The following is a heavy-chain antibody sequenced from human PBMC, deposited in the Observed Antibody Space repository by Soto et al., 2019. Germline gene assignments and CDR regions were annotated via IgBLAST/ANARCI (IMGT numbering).Heavy chain of an antibody. D-gene: IGHD3-22*01. Sequence: GASVKVSCKASGGTFSSYAISWVRQAPGQGLEWMGIINPSGGSTSYAQKFQGRVTMTRDTSTSTVYMELSSLRSEDTAVYYCARDCLYYYDSSGTYYYYGMDVWGQGTTVTVSS. J-gene: IGHJ6*02. V-gene: IGHV1-46*01. CDR1: GGTFSSYA. CDR2: INPSGGST. CDR3: ARDCLYYYDSSGTYYYYGMDV.